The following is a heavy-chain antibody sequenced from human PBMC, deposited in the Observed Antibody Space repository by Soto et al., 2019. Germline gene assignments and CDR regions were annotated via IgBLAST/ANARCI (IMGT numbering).Heavy chain of an antibody. CDR3: ARGTYYDSSGYHWFDP. J-gene: IGHJ5*02. CDR2: INPNSGGT. Sequence: QVQLVQSGAEVKKPGASVKVSCKSSGYTFTGYYMHWVRQAPGQGLEWMGWINPNSGGTNYAQKFQGWVTMTRDTSISTAYMELSRLRSDDTAVYYCARGTYYDSSGYHWFDPWGQGTLVTVSS. V-gene: IGHV1-2*04. CDR1: GYTFTGYY. D-gene: IGHD3-22*01.